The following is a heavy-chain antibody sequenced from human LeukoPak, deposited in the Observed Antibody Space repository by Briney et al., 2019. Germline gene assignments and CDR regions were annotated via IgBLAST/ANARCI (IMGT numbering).Heavy chain of an antibody. CDR2: INTDGIS. CDR3: AKERNWGFFDY. CDR1: GFTFSSYW. J-gene: IGHJ4*02. V-gene: IGHV3-74*01. Sequence: GGSLRLSCAASGFTFSSYWMHWVRQAPGKGLVWVSRINTDGISSYADPVKGRFTISRDNAKNTVYLQMNSLRAEDTAVYYCAKERNWGFFDYWGQGTLVTVSS. D-gene: IGHD7-27*01.